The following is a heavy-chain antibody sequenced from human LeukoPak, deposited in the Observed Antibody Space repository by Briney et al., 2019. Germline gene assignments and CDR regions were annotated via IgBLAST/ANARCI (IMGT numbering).Heavy chain of an antibody. Sequence: GGSLRLSCAASGFTFSTYAMNWVRQAPGKGLEWVSAISGSGGSTYYADSVKGRFTISRDNSKNTLYLQMNSLRAEDTAVYYCAKDPSYCGGDCYYAEYFQHWGQGTLVTVSS. V-gene: IGHV3-23*01. CDR3: AKDPSYCGGDCYYAEYFQH. CDR1: GFTFSTYA. J-gene: IGHJ1*01. CDR2: ISGSGGST. D-gene: IGHD2-21*02.